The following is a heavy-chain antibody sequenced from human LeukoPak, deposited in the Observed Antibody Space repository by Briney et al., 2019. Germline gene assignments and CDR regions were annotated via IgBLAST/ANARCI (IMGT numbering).Heavy chain of an antibody. CDR2: ISSSGSTI. J-gene: IGHJ4*02. CDR1: GFTFSSYE. D-gene: IGHD6-13*01. Sequence: GGSLRLSCAASGFTFSSYEMNWVRQPPGKGLEWVSYISSSGSTIYYADSVKGRFTISRDNAKNSLYLQMNSLRAEDTAVYYCARDHRSHAAGTDYWGQGTLVTVSS. CDR3: ARDHRSHAAGTDY. V-gene: IGHV3-48*03.